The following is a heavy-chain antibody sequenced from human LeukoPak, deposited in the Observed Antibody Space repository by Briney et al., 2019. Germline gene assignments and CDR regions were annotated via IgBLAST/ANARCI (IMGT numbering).Heavy chain of an antibody. CDR2: IFHTGSS. Sequence: SETLSLTCTVSDYSISSGYFWTWIRHPPGKGLEWIGSIFHTGSSYYNPSLKSPVTISVDTSKNQFSLELSSVTAADTAVYYCARDLGLTISDNWFDPWGQGTLVTVSS. CDR1: DYSISSGYF. CDR3: ARDLGLTISDNWFDP. V-gene: IGHV4-38-2*02. D-gene: IGHD3-3*01. J-gene: IGHJ5*02.